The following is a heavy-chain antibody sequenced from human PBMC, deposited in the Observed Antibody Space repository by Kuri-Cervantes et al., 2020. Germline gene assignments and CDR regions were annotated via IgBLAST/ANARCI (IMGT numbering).Heavy chain of an antibody. CDR1: GGTFSSYA. J-gene: IGHJ4*02. Sequence: SVKVSCKASGGTFSSYAISWVRQAPGQGLEWMGGIIPIFGTANYAQKFQGRVTITADKSTSTAYMELSSLRSEDTAVYYCARSAYGGYVPGYWGQGTLVTVSS. D-gene: IGHD4-17*01. CDR2: IIPIFGTA. V-gene: IGHV1-69*06. CDR3: ARSAYGGYVPGY.